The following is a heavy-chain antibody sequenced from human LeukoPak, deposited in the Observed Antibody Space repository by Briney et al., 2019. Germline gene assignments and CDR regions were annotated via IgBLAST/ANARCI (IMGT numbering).Heavy chain of an antibody. CDR2: IYYSGST. V-gene: IGHV4-59*01. CDR3: ARALAATPPFDY. D-gene: IGHD2-15*01. Sequence: PSETLSLTCTVSGGSISSYYWSWIRQPPGKGLEWIGYIYYSGSTNYNPSLKSRVTISVDTSKNQFSLKLSSVTAADTAVYYCARALAATPPFDYWGQGTLVTVSS. CDR1: GGSISSYY. J-gene: IGHJ4*02.